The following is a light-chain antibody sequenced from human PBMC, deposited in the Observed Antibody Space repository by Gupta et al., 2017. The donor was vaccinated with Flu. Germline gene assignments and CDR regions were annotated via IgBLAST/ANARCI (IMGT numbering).Light chain of an antibody. CDR2: WAS. V-gene: IGKV4-1*01. CDR1: QSVLYSYNNKNY. Sequence: DIVMTQSQDSLAVSLGERATINCKSRQSVLYSYNNKNYLDWYQQKPGQPPKLLIYWASTREYGVPDRFSGRGAGXDFTLTXSGPHDEDVAVYYWQHYYTTNSFGXGTKVEIK. J-gene: IGKJ4*01. CDR3: QHYYTTNS.